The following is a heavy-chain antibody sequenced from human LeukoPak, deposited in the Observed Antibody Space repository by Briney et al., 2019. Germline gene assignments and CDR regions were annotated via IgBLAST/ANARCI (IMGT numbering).Heavy chain of an antibody. CDR2: INHSGST. CDR1: GGSFSGYY. J-gene: IGHJ4*02. V-gene: IGHV4-34*01. Sequence: SETLSLTCAVYGGSFSGYYWSWIRQPPGKGLEWIGEINHSGSTNYNPSLKSRVTISVDTSKNQFSLKLSSVTAADTAVYYCATHGSSTSCYRDWGQGTLVTVSS. CDR3: ATHGSSTSCYRD. D-gene: IGHD2-2*01.